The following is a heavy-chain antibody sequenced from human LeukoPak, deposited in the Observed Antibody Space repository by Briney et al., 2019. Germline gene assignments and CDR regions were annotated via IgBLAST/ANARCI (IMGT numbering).Heavy chain of an antibody. CDR1: GFTFSSYS. Sequence: GGSLRLSCAASGFTFSSYSINWVRQAPGKGPEWVSSISTSSSCIYYADSVKGRFTISRDNAKNSLYLQMNSLRAEDTAVYYCAREGESYPDLDYWGQGTLVAVSS. J-gene: IGHJ4*02. D-gene: IGHD3-10*01. CDR3: AREGESYPDLDY. CDR2: ISTSSSCI. V-gene: IGHV3-21*01.